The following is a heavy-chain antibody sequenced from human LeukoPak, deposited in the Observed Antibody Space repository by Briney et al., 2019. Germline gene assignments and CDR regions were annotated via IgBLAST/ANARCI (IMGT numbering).Heavy chain of an antibody. Sequence: SVKVSCKASGGTFSSYAISWVRQAPGQGLEWMGGIIPIFGTANYAQKFQGRVTITTDESTSTAYMEPSSLRSEDTAVYYCARGKGPVYYDFWSGYQTGLDYWGQGTLVTVSS. CDR3: ARGKGPVYYDFWSGYQTGLDY. D-gene: IGHD3-3*01. V-gene: IGHV1-69*05. CDR1: GGTFSSYA. CDR2: IIPIFGTA. J-gene: IGHJ4*02.